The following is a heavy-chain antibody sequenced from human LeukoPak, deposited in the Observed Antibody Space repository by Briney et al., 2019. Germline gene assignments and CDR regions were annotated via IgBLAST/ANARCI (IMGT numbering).Heavy chain of an antibody. CDR1: GYTFTGYY. Sequence: GASVKVSCKASGYTFTGYYMHWVRQAPGQGLEWMGWINPNSGGTNYAQKFQGWVTMTRDTSISTAYMELSRLRSDDTAVYYCARGLGYSSGLLKDYWGQGTLVTVSS. V-gene: IGHV1-2*04. J-gene: IGHJ4*02. CDR3: ARGLGYSSGLLKDY. CDR2: INPNSGGT. D-gene: IGHD6-19*01.